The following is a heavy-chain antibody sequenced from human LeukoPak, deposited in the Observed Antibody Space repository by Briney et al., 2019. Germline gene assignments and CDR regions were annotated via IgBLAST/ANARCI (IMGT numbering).Heavy chain of an antibody. CDR2: IKQDGSEK. Sequence: QTGGSLRLSCAASGFTFSSYWMSWVRQAPGKGLEWVANIKQDGSEKYYVDSVKGRFTISRDNAKNSLYLQMNSLRAEDTAVYYCARWGRDIVVVPAASSAYYYYYYMDVWGKGTTVTISS. CDR3: ARWGRDIVVVPAASSAYYYYYYMDV. D-gene: IGHD2-2*01. CDR1: GFTFSSYW. V-gene: IGHV3-7*01. J-gene: IGHJ6*03.